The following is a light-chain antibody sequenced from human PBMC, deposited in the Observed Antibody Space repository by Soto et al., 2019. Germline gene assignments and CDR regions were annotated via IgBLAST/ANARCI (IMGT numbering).Light chain of an antibody. CDR2: AAS. Sequence: DIQLTQSPSFLSASVGDRVTITCRASQGISSYLAWYQQKPGKAPKLLIYAASTLQSGVPSRFSGSGSGTESTLTIRSLQPEDFATYYCQQLNSYPHTFGPGTKVDI. V-gene: IGKV1-9*01. CDR3: QQLNSYPHT. J-gene: IGKJ3*01. CDR1: QGISSY.